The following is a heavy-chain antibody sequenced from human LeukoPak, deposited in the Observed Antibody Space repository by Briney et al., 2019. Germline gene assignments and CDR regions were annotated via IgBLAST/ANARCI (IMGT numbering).Heavy chain of an antibody. CDR3: ARDRRGDRY. D-gene: IGHD3-16*01. CDR2: IKQDDSEK. Sequence: GGSLRLSCAASGFTFSSYWMSWVRQAPGKGLEWVANIKQDDSEKYYVDSVKGRFTISRDNAKDSVFLQMNSLRVEDTAVYYCARDRRGDRYWGQGTLVTVSS. V-gene: IGHV3-7*01. J-gene: IGHJ4*02. CDR1: GFTFSSYW.